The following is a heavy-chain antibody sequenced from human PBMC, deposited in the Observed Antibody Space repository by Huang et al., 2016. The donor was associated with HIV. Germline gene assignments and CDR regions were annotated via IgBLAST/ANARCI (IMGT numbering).Heavy chain of an antibody. CDR1: GGSFSNHV. CDR2: IIPIFGTT. CDR3: ARASNIVVVPHTIKFFDY. V-gene: IGHV1-69*01. J-gene: IGHJ4*02. D-gene: IGHD2-2*01. Sequence: QVQLVQSGAEVKKPGSSVKVSCKASGGSFSNHVFSWVRQGPGQGLEWMGGIIPIFGTTNYAQKFQWRVTITADESTGTAYLEPSSMRSEDTAVYFCARASNIVVVPHTIKFFDYWGQGTLVTVPS.